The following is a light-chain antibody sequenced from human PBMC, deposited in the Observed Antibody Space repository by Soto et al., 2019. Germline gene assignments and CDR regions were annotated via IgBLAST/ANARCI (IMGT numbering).Light chain of an antibody. CDR3: SSYTSSSTPVV. CDR1: SSDVGGYNY. V-gene: IGLV2-14*01. Sequence: QSVLTQPASVSGSPGQSITISCTGTSSDVGGYNYVSWYQQHPGKAPKLMIYDVSNRPSGVSNRFSGSKSGNTASLPISGLQAEDEADYYCSSYTSSSTPVVFGGGTKLTGL. CDR2: DVS. J-gene: IGLJ2*01.